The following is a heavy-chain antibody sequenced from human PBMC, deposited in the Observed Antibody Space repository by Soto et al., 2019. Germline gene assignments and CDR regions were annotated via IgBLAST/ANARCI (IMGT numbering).Heavy chain of an antibody. D-gene: IGHD5-12*01. Sequence: SETLSLTCTVSGGSISSYYWSWIRQPPGKGLEWIGYICYSGSTNYNPSLKSRVTISVDTSKNQFSLKLSSVTAADTAVYYCARVRGYSGYDYVIDYWGQGTLVTVSS. J-gene: IGHJ4*02. CDR1: GGSISSYY. CDR3: ARVRGYSGYDYVIDY. V-gene: IGHV4-59*01. CDR2: ICYSGST.